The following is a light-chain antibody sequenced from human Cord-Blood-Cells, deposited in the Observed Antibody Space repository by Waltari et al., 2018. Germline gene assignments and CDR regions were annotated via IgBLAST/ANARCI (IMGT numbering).Light chain of an antibody. CDR3: QQRSNWPLT. J-gene: IGKJ3*01. Sequence: EIVLTQSPATLSLSPGERATLSCRASQSVSSYSAWYQQKPGQAPRLLIYDASNRATGIPARFSGSGSGTDFTLTISSLEPEDFAVYNCQQRSNWPLTFGPGTKV. CDR1: QSVSSY. V-gene: IGKV3-11*01. CDR2: DAS.